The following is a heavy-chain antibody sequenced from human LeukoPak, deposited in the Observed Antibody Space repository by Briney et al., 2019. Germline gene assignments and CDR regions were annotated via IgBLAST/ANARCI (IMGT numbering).Heavy chain of an antibody. D-gene: IGHD3-22*01. V-gene: IGHV3-23*01. CDR1: GFTFSSYA. CDR3: ARDSRDYYDSSGYLPTGPHYYYYYYMDV. CDR2: ISGSGGST. J-gene: IGHJ6*03. Sequence: GGSLRLSCAASGFTFSSYAMSWVRQAPGKGLEWVSAISGSGGSTYYADSVKGRFTISRDNSKNTLYLQMNSLRADDTAVYYCARDSRDYYDSSGYLPTGPHYYYYYYMDVWGKGTTVTVSS.